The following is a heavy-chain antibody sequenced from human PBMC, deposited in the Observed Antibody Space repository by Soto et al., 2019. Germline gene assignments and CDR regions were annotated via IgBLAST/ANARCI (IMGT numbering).Heavy chain of an antibody. CDR1: GGSISSSSYY. D-gene: IGHD3-22*01. J-gene: IGHJ6*02. V-gene: IGHV4-39*01. Sequence: SETLSLTCTVSGGSISSSSYYWGWIRQPPGKGLEWIGSIYYSGSTYYNPSLKSRVTISVDTSKNQFSLKLSSVTAADTAVYYCARQTYYYDSSGYYPYYYGMDVWGQGTKVTVYS. CDR2: IYYSGST. CDR3: ARQTYYYDSSGYYPYYYGMDV.